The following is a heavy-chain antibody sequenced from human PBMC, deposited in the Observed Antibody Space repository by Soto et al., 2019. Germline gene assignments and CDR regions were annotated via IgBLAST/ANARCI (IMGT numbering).Heavy chain of an antibody. J-gene: IGHJ4*02. D-gene: IGHD6-19*01. Sequence: QLQLQESGPGLVKPSETLSLTCTVSGGSISSSGYYWGWIRQPPGKGLEWIGSINYSGSTYYNPSLKSRVTISEDTSKNQCSLRLTSVTATDTAVYYCARHRNPSGWRYYFDYWGLGTLVTVSS. V-gene: IGHV4-39*01. CDR2: INYSGST. CDR3: ARHRNPSGWRYYFDY. CDR1: GGSISSSGYY.